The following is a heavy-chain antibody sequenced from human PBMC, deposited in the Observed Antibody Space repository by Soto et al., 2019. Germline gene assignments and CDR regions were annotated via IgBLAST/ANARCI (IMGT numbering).Heavy chain of an antibody. CDR2: ISYDGSNK. D-gene: IGHD3-10*01. V-gene: IGHV3-30*18. CDR3: AKEGGCYGSGSYSVGENYYGMDV. J-gene: IGHJ6*02. CDR1: GFTFSSYG. Sequence: QVQLVESGGGVVQPGRSLRLSCAASGFTFSSYGMHWVRQAPGKGLEWVAVISYDGSNKYYADSVKGRFTISRDNSKNTLDRQMNSLGAEDTAVYYCAKEGGCYGSGSYSVGENYYGMDVWGQGTTVTVSS.